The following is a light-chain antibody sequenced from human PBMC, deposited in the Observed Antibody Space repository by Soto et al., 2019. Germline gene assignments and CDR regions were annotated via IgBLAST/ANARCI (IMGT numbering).Light chain of an antibody. CDR2: DVS. CDR1: SSDVGGYDF. CDR3: NSYANTATYV. V-gene: IGLV2-14*01. Sequence: QSALTQPASVSGSPGQSITISCTGTSSDVGGYDFVSWYQQYPGRAPKLMIYDVSNRPSGVSTRFSGSKSGNTASLTISGLQAEDEADYYCNSYANTATYVFRTGTKLTVL. J-gene: IGLJ1*01.